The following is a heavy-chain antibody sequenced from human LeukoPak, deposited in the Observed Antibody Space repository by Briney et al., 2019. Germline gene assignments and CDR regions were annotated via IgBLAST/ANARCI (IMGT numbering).Heavy chain of an antibody. J-gene: IGHJ4*02. Sequence: GGSLRLSCAAFGFTFSSYGMSWVRQAPGKGLEWVSAISGSGGSTYYADSVKGRFTISRDNAKNSLYLQMNSLRAEDTAVYYCARDPLSSSSFDLWGQGTLVTVSS. CDR3: ARDPLSSSSFDL. CDR2: ISGSGGST. CDR1: GFTFSSYG. V-gene: IGHV3-23*01. D-gene: IGHD6-13*01.